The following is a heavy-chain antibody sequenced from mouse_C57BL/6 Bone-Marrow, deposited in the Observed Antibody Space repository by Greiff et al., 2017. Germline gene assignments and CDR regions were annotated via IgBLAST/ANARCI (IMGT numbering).Heavy chain of an antibody. CDR1: GYTFTDYY. Sequence: VQLQQSGAELVRPGASVKLSCKASGYTFTDYYINWVKQRPGQGLEWIARLYPGSGNTYYNEKFKGKATLTAEKSSSTAYMQLSSLTSEDSAVYFCARGDYYGLFDYWGQGTTLTVSS. CDR3: ARGDYYGLFDY. CDR2: LYPGSGNT. V-gene: IGHV1-76*01. J-gene: IGHJ2*01. D-gene: IGHD1-2*01.